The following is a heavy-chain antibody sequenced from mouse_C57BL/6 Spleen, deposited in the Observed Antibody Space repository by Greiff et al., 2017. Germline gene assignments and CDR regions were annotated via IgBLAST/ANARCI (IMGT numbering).Heavy chain of an antibody. Sequence: EVKLVESGGGLVKPGGSLKLSCAASGFTFSSYAMSWVRQTPEKRLEWVATISDGGSYTSYPDNVKGRFTISRDNAKNNLYLQMSHLKSEDTAMYYCAREDSNYFDYWGQGTTLTVSS. J-gene: IGHJ2*01. V-gene: IGHV5-4*01. CDR1: GFTFSSYA. CDR3: AREDSNYFDY. D-gene: IGHD2-5*01. CDR2: ISDGGSYT.